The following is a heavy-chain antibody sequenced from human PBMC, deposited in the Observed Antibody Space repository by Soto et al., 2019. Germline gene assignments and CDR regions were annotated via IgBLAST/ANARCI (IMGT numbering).Heavy chain of an antibody. CDR3: ARDPYYDFWSGYYPTYYYYGMDV. V-gene: IGHV3-48*02. CDR1: GFTFSSYS. J-gene: IGHJ6*02. D-gene: IGHD3-3*01. Sequence: EVQLVESGGGLVQPGGSLRLSCAASGFTFSSYSVNWVRQAPGKGLEWVSYISSSSSTIYYADSVKGRFTISRDNAKNSLYLQMNSLRDEDTAVYYCARDPYYDFWSGYYPTYYYYGMDVWGQGTTVTVSS. CDR2: ISSSSSTI.